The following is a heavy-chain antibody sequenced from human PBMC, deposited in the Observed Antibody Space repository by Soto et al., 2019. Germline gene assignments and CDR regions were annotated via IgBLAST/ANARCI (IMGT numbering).Heavy chain of an antibody. CDR2: ISSSDTII. CDR3: ARDLGYYDSSGYFDY. D-gene: IGHD3-22*01. CDR1: DFTFSDYY. Sequence: RGSLLLSCAASDFTFSDYYMSWIRQAPGKGLEWVSYISSSDTIISYADSVKGRFTISRDNAKNSLYLQMNSLRAEDTAVYYCARDLGYYDSSGYFDYWGQGTMVTVSS. J-gene: IGHJ4*02. V-gene: IGHV3-11*01.